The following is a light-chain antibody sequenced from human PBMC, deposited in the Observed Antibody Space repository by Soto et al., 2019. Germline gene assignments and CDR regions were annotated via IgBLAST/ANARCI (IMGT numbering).Light chain of an antibody. CDR3: QQFGSSLWT. CDR2: GAS. Sequence: EIVLTQSPGTLSLSPRERATLSCRASQSVSSNHLAWYQQRPGQAPRLLIYGASRRAAGIPDRFSGSGSGTDFTLTISRLEPEDFAVYYCQQFGSSLWTFGQGTKVEIK. J-gene: IGKJ1*01. CDR1: QSVSSNH. V-gene: IGKV3-20*01.